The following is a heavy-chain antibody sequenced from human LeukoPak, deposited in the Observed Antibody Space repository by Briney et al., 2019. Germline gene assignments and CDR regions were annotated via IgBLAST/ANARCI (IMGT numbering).Heavy chain of an antibody. Sequence: GGSLRLSCAASGFTFDDDAMHWFRQAPAKGLEWVSLISGDGGSTYYADSVKGRFTISRDNSKNSLYLQMNSLRTEDTALYYCAKDTSDEDYYDSSGYYYVGYWGQGTLVTVSS. CDR1: GFTFDDDA. J-gene: IGHJ4*02. V-gene: IGHV3-43*02. CDR3: AKDTSDEDYYDSSGYYYVGY. D-gene: IGHD3-22*01. CDR2: ISGDGGST.